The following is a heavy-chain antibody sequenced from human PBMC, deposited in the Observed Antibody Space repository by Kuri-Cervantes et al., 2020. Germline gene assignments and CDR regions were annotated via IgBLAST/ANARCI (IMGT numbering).Heavy chain of an antibody. CDR3: ARDIRRFYGMDV. CDR1: GFTVSSNY. J-gene: IGHJ6*02. CDR2: ISYDGSNK. V-gene: IGHV3-30-3*01. D-gene: IGHD1-14*01. Sequence: GESLKISCAASGFTVSSNYMSWVRQAPGKGLEWVAVISYDGSNKYYADSVKGRFTISRDNSKNTLYLQMNSLRAEDTAVYYCARDIRRFYGMDVWGQGTTVTVSS.